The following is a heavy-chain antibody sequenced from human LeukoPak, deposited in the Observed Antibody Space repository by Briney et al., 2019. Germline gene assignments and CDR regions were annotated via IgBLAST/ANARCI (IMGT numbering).Heavy chain of an antibody. Sequence: PGGSLRLSCKASEYRFTIYWMAWVRQMPGKGLETMGIIYPGDSDTRYSPSFQGQVTISADKSINTAYLQWSSLKASDTAMYYCARYQLLPRNWFDPWGQGTLVTVSS. J-gene: IGHJ5*02. V-gene: IGHV5-51*01. CDR2: IYPGDSDT. CDR3: ARYQLLPRNWFDP. D-gene: IGHD2-2*01. CDR1: EYRFTIYW.